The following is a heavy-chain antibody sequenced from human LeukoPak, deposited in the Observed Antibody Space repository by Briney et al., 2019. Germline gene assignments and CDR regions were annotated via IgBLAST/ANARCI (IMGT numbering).Heavy chain of an antibody. D-gene: IGHD3-22*01. CDR1: GGTFSSYA. V-gene: IGHV1-69*04. CDR2: IIPILGIA. Sequence: GASVEVSCEASGGTFSSYAISWVRQAPGQGLEWMGRIIPILGIANYAQKFQGRVTITADKSTSTAYMELSSLRSEDTAVYYCARTPYYDSSGNYWGQGTLVTVSS. J-gene: IGHJ4*02. CDR3: ARTPYYDSSGNY.